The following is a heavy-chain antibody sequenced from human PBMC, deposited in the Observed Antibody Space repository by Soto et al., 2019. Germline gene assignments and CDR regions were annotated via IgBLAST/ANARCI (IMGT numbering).Heavy chain of an antibody. J-gene: IGHJ3*02. V-gene: IGHV4-39*01. CDR3: ARHRYGYYDSSVPDAFDI. CDR1: GGSISSSSYY. Sequence: PSETLSLTCTVSGGSISSSSYYWGWIRQPPGKGLEWIGSIYYSGSTYYNPSLKGRVTISVDTSKNQFSLKLSSVTAADTAVYYCARHRYGYYDSSVPDAFDIWGQGTMVTVSS. D-gene: IGHD3-22*01. CDR2: IYYSGST.